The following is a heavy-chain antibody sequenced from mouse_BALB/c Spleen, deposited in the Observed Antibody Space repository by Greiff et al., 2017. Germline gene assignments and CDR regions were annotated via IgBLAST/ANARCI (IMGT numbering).Heavy chain of an antibody. V-gene: IGHV2-9*02. Sequence: QVQLQESGPGLVAPSQSLSITCTVSGFSLTSYGVHWVRQPPGKGLEWLGVIWAGGSTNYNSALMSRLSISKDNSKSQVFLKMNSLQTDDTAMYYCARGDRYDWAMDYWGQGTSVTVSS. J-gene: IGHJ4*01. CDR1: GFSLTSYG. D-gene: IGHD2-14*01. CDR2: IWAGGST. CDR3: ARGDRYDWAMDY.